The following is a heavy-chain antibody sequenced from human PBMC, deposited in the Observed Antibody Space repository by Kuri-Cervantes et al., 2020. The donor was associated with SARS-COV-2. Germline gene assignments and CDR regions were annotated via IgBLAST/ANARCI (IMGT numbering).Heavy chain of an antibody. J-gene: IGHJ4*02. D-gene: IGHD3-10*01. CDR3: AREPRFGDLDF. Sequence: GGSLRLSCAASGFTFSTYRMHWIRQAPGKGLEYVSAITSDGDTTFYADSVKGRFTISRDNSKNTLYLQLGSLRAEDMAVYYCAREPRFGDLDFWGQGTLVTVSS. CDR2: ITSDGDTT. V-gene: IGHV3-64*02. CDR1: GFTFSTYR.